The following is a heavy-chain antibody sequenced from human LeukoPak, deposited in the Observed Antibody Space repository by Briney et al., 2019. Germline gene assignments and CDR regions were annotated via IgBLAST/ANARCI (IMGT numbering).Heavy chain of an antibody. CDR3: ASEGLALAGNFYY. CDR2: IYTDGSR. CDR1: GGSIGSRAYY. V-gene: IGHV4-61*02. D-gene: IGHD6-19*01. J-gene: IGHJ4*02. Sequence: SQTLSLTCTVSGGSIGSRAYYWSWIRQPAGKGLEYIGRIYTDGSRNHNPSLKSRVSISMDTSNNQFSLRVTSVTAADTGVYYCASEGLALAGNFYYWGQGALVTVSS.